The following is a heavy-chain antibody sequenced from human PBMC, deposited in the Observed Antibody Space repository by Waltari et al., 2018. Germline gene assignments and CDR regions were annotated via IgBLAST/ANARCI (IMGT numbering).Heavy chain of an antibody. J-gene: IGHJ4*02. CDR1: GFTFSSYG. D-gene: IGHD1-26*01. V-gene: IGHV3-30*18. CDR3: AKDHQRWELPYYFDY. CDR2: ISYDGSNK. Sequence: QVQLVESGGGVVQPGRSLRLSCAASGFTFSSYGMHWVRQAPGKGLEWVAVISYDGSNKYYADSVKGRFTISRDNSKSTLYLQMNSLRAEDTAVYYCAKDHQRWELPYYFDYWGQGTLVTVSS.